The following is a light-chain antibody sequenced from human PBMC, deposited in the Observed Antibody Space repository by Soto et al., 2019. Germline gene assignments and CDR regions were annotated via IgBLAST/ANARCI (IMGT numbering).Light chain of an antibody. Sequence: IQLTQSPSSLSASVGDRVTITCRASQGISSYLAWYQQKPGKAPKLLIYAASTLQSGVPSRFSGSGSGTDFTLTISSLQPEDFATYYCQQYENFPLTFGQGTRLDIK. CDR1: QGISSY. J-gene: IGKJ5*01. V-gene: IGKV1-9*01. CDR3: QQYENFPLT. CDR2: AAS.